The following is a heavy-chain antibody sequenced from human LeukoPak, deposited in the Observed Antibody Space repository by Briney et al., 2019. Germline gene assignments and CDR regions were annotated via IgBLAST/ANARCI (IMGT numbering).Heavy chain of an antibody. D-gene: IGHD4-17*01. J-gene: IGHJ2*01. CDR2: INPNSGGT. Sequence: ASVKVSCKASGYTFTGYYMHWVRQAPGQGLEWMGRINPNSGGTNYAQKFQGRVTISADTSISTAYLYWSSLKASDTAMYYCVRQTVTREEYFDLWGRGTLVTVSS. CDR3: VRQTVTREEYFDL. V-gene: IGHV1-2*06. CDR1: GYTFTGYY.